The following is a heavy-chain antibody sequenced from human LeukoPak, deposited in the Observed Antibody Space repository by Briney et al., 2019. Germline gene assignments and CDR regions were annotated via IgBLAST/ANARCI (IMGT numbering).Heavy chain of an antibody. Sequence: GGSLRLSCAASGVTFSSYWMNWARQAPGKGLEWVASINHNGNVNYYVDSVKGRFTISRDNATNSLYLQMSNLRAEDTAVYFCARGGGLDVWGQGATVTVSS. V-gene: IGHV3-7*03. CDR2: INHNGNVN. J-gene: IGHJ6*02. D-gene: IGHD3-16*01. CDR1: GVTFSSYW. CDR3: ARGGGLDV.